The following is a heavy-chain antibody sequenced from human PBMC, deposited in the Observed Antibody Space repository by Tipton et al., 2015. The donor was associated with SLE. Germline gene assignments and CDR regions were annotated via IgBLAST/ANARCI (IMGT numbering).Heavy chain of an antibody. CDR1: GGSISSGSYY. J-gene: IGHJ4*02. D-gene: IGHD2-2*01. Sequence: LRLSCTVSGGSISSGSYYWSWIRQPAGKGLEWIGRIYTSGSTNYNPSLNSRVTISVDTSKNQFYLKLSSVTAADTAVYYCARVGGAGYCSSTSCYGGIDYWGQGTLVTVSS. V-gene: IGHV4-61*02. CDR3: ARVGGAGYCSSTSCYGGIDY. CDR2: IYTSGST.